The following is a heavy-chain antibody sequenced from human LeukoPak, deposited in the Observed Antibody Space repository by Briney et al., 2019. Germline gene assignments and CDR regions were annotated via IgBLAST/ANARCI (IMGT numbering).Heavy chain of an antibody. CDR2: IYHDGST. J-gene: IGHJ5*02. Sequence: SETLSLTCNVSGYSISSGYYWGWIRQPPGKGLDWIGSIYHDGSTYYNPSLKSRVTISVDTSKNQFSLKLSSVTAADTAVYYCARHPCSGGSCPNPFDPWGQGTLVTVSS. CDR1: GYSISSGYY. D-gene: IGHD2-15*01. V-gene: IGHV4-38-2*02. CDR3: ARHPCSGGSCPNPFDP.